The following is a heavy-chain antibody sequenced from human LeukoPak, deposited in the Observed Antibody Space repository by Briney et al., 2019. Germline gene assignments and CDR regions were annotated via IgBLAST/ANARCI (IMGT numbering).Heavy chain of an antibody. J-gene: IGHJ4*02. D-gene: IGHD6-6*01. V-gene: IGHV3-7*01. CDR1: GFSFSDSF. CDR3: ARIGYSSSSTDY. CDR2: IQQDGGVK. Sequence: PGGSLRLSCAASGFSFSDSFMSWVRQAPGKGLEWLANIQQDGGVKYYLDSVKGRFTISRDNAKNSVYLQMNSLRAEDTAVYYCARIGYSSSSTDYWGQGTLVTVSS.